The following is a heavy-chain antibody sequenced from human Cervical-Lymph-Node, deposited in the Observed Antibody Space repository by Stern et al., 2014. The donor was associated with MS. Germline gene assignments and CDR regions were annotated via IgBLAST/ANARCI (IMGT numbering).Heavy chain of an antibody. CDR2: IRTKTHSYAT. Sequence: EVHLVESGGGVVQPGGSLKLSCAASGITLGDSAVHWVRQASGTGLEWVGRIRTKTHSYATAYVASVKDRFTISRDDSKNMAYLQMNSLKTEDTAVYYCTSEPLDWTYYFDHWGQGTLVTVSS. V-gene: IGHV3-73*01. J-gene: IGHJ4*02. D-gene: IGHD3-9*01. CDR1: GITLGDSA. CDR3: TSEPLDWTYYFDH.